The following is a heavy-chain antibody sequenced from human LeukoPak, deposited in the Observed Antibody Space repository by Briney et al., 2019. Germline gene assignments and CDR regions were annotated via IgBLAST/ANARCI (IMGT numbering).Heavy chain of an antibody. D-gene: IGHD1-26*01. V-gene: IGHV3-23*01. CDR3: AKVWGSYSTGYFDY. CDR2: ISGSGGVI. Sequence: GGSLRLSCAASRFTFSSYAMNWVRQAPGKGLEWVSAISGSGGVIYYTDSVKGRFTISRDNSKNTLFLEMNSLRAEDTAVYYCAKVWGSYSTGYFDYWGQGTLVTVSS. J-gene: IGHJ4*02. CDR1: RFTFSSYA.